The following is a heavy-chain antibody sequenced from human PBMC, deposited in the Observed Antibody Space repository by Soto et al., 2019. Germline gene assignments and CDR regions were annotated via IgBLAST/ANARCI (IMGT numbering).Heavy chain of an antibody. CDR2: INAGNGNT. CDR1: GYTFTSYA. CDR3: ARAPGGPHAPGDS. V-gene: IGHV1-3*01. J-gene: IGHJ5*01. Sequence: QVQLVQSGAEVKKPGASVKVSCKASGYTFTSYAMHWVRQAPGQRLEWMGWINAGNGNTKYSQKFQGRVTITRDTSATTAYRGLRGLRSEDTAVYSCARAPGGPHAPGDSWGQETLVTVSS. D-gene: IGHD2-15*01.